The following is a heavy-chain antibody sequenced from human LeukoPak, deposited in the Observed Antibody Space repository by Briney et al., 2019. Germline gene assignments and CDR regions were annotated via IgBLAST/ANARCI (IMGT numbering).Heavy chain of an antibody. CDR1: GFTFNAYA. CDR2: IGGSGGNT. Sequence: PGGSLRLSCAASGFTFNAYAMSWVRQAPGKGLEWVASIGGSGGNTYYAESVKGPFTISRDNSKNTLCLQMNSLKVDDTAIYYCARDRSDYTNAFDYWGLGTLVTVSS. V-gene: IGHV3-23*01. CDR3: ARDRSDYTNAFDY. D-gene: IGHD1-26*01. J-gene: IGHJ4*02.